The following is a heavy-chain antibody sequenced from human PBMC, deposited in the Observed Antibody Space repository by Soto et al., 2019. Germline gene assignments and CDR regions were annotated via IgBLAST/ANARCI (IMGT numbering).Heavy chain of an antibody. Sequence: SVKVSCKASGGTFSSYAISWVRQAPGQGLEWMGGIIPIFGTANYAQKFQGRVTITADESTSTAYMELSSLRYEDTAVYYCARSSRGIAAAGLYYYYGMDVWGQGTTVTVSS. J-gene: IGHJ6*02. D-gene: IGHD6-13*01. V-gene: IGHV1-69*13. CDR2: IIPIFGTA. CDR3: ARSSRGIAAAGLYYYYGMDV. CDR1: GGTFSSYA.